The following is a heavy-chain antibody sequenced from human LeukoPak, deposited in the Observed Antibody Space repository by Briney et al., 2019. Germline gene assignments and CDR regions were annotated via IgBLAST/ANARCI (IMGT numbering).Heavy chain of an antibody. D-gene: IGHD2-8*02. CDR2: IIGSGYTT. CDR3: AKSQGCTGNDRAGAY. CDR1: GFTFSSYA. V-gene: IGHV3-23*01. J-gene: IGHJ4*02. Sequence: GGSLRLSCAGSGFTFSSYAMSWVRQVPGKGLEWVSAIIGSGYTTYYADSVKGRFTISRDNSNNTLYLQMNSLRAEDTAVYYCAKSQGCTGNDRAGAYWGQGPLVTVSS.